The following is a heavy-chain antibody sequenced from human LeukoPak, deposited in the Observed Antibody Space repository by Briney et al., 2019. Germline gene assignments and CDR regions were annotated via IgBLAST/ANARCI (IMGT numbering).Heavy chain of an antibody. CDR3: AKDREIKAIQLWSVDF. CDR2: ISYDGSNK. V-gene: IGHV3-30*18. CDR1: GFTFSSYG. D-gene: IGHD5-24*01. J-gene: IGHJ4*02. Sequence: GGSLRLSCAVSGFTFSSYGMHWVRQAPGKGLEWVAVISYDGSNKYCADSVQGRFTISRDNSKNTLYLQMNSLRTDDTAVYFCAKDREIKAIQLWSVDFWGQGTLVTVSS.